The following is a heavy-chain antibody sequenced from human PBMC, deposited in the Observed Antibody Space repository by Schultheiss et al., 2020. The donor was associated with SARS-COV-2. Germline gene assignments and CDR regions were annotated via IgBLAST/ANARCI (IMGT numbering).Heavy chain of an antibody. CDR2: IRSDGSYT. D-gene: IGHD6-6*01. CDR3: ARAEIAARVYPDY. J-gene: IGHJ4*02. Sequence: GGSLRLSCAASGFTFSSYSMNWVRQAPGKGLEWVSRIRSDGSYTSYADSVKGRFTISRDNAKNSLYLQMNSLRAEDTAVYYCARAEIAARVYPDYWGQGTLVTVSS. V-gene: IGHV3-21*01. CDR1: GFTFSSYS.